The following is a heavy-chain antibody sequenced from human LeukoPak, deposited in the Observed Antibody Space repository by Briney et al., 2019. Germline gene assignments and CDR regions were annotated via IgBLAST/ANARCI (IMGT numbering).Heavy chain of an antibody. CDR2: IYYSGST. J-gene: IGHJ4*02. CDR3: ARFTRMTTVTTTSDFDY. Sequence: SETLSLTCAVSGGSISSSSYYWGWIRQPPGKGLEWIGSIYYSGSTYYNPSLKSRVTISVDTSKNQFSLELSSVTAADTAVYYCARFTRMTTVTTTSDFDYWGQGTLVTVS. D-gene: IGHD4-11*01. V-gene: IGHV4-39*01. CDR1: GGSISSSSYY.